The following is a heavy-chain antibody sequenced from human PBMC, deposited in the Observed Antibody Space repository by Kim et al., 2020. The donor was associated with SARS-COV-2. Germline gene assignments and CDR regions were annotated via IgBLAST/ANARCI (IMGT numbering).Heavy chain of an antibody. D-gene: IGHD3-3*01. J-gene: IGHJ4*02. CDR3: ARGGPRITIFGVVTAPTYFDY. Sequence: SETLSLTCAVYGGSFSGYYWSWIRQPPGKGLEWIGEINHSGSTNYNPSLKSRVTISVDTSKNQFSLKLSSVTAADTAVYYCARGGPRITIFGVVTAPTYFDYWGQGTLVTVSS. CDR1: GGSFSGYY. V-gene: IGHV4-34*01. CDR2: INHSGST.